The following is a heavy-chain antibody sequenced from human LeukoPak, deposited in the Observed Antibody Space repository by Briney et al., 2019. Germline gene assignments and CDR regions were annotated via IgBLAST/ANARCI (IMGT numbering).Heavy chain of an antibody. CDR1: GYTFTDYY. V-gene: IGHV1-2*02. Sequence: ASVKVSCKASGYTFTDYYMYWVRQAPGQGLEWMGWINPNSGGTNYAQKFQGRVTMTRDTSISTAYTELSRLRSDDTAVYYCARGYCSGRSCYGKSFDYWGQGTLVTVSS. CDR3: ARGYCSGRSCYGKSFDY. D-gene: IGHD2-15*01. CDR2: INPNSGGT. J-gene: IGHJ4*02.